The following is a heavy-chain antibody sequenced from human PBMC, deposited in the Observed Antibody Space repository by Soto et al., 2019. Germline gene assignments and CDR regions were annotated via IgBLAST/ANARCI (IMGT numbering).Heavy chain of an antibody. CDR2: INAGNGNT. D-gene: IGHD6-19*01. J-gene: IGHJ4*02. V-gene: IGHV1-3*01. Sequence: QVQLVQSGAEVKKPGASVKVSCKASGYTFTSYAMHWVRQAPGQRLEWMGWINAGNGNTQYSQKFQGRVTITRDPSASTAYMELSSLRSEDTAVYYCANAPYSSGWYWMLDWGQGTLVTVSS. CDR3: ANAPYSSGWYWMLD. CDR1: GYTFTSYA.